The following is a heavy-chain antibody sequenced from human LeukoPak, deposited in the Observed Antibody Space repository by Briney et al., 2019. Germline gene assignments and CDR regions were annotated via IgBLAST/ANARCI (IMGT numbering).Heavy chain of an antibody. CDR2: INHSGST. V-gene: IGHV4-34*01. CDR1: GGSFSGYY. Sequence: PSETLSLTCAVYGGSFSGYYWSWIRQPPGKGLEWIWEINHSGSTNSNPSLKSRVTISVDTSKKQFSLKLSSVTAADTAVYYCARGGYCSGGSWYTLGFDYWGQGIRVTVSS. CDR3: ARGGYCSGGSWYTLGFDY. D-gene: IGHD2-15*01. J-gene: IGHJ4*02.